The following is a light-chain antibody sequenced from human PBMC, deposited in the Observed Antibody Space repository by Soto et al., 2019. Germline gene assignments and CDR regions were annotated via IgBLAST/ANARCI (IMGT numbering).Light chain of an antibody. J-gene: IGLJ3*02. V-gene: IGLV2-14*01. CDR2: DVS. CDR3: SSYTGSSTLGV. CDR1: SSDVGGYNY. Sequence: QSALTQPASVSGSPGQSITISCTGTSSDVGGYNYVSWYQQHPGKAPKLMIYDVSNRPSGVSNRFSGSKSGNTASLTISGLQAEDEDDYYCSSYTGSSTLGVFGGGTKVTVL.